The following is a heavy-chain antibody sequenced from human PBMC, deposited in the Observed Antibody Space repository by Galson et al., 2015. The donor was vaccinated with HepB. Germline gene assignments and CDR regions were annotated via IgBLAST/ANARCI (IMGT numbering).Heavy chain of an antibody. CDR2: ISSSSSTI. CDR1: GFTFSSYS. Sequence: SLRLSCAASGFTFSSYSMNWVRQAPGKGLEWVSYISSSSSTIYYADHVKGRFTITNDNAKNSLYLQMDSRRAEDTAVYYCARDRYGDYIVDYWGQGTLVTVSS. CDR3: ARDRYGDYIVDY. V-gene: IGHV3-48*04. D-gene: IGHD4-17*01. J-gene: IGHJ4*02.